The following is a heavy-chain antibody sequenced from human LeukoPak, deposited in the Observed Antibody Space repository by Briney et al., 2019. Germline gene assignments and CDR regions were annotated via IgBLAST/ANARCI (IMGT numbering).Heavy chain of an antibody. V-gene: IGHV4-39*07. D-gene: IGHD6-13*01. Sequence: PSETLSLTCTVSGGSISSSSYYWGWIRQPPGKGLEWIGSIYYSGSTYYNPSLKSRVTISVDTSKNQFSLKLSSVTAADTAVYYCARDLLASSSWYGDAFDIWGQGTMVTVSS. CDR2: IYYSGST. CDR1: GGSISSSSYY. CDR3: ARDLLASSSWYGDAFDI. J-gene: IGHJ3*02.